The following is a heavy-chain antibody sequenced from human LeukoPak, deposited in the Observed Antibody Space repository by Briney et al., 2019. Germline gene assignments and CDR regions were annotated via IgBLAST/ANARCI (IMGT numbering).Heavy chain of an antibody. V-gene: IGHV1-8*02. CDR1: GYTFTGYY. CDR3: ARDRGAAAGFDY. J-gene: IGHJ4*02. Sequence: ASVKVSCKASGYTFTGYYIHWVRQAPGQGLEWMGWMNPNSGTTGYAQKFRGRVTMTRDTSISTAYMELSSLRSEDTAVYYCARDRGAAAGFDYWGQGTPVTVSS. CDR2: MNPNSGTT. D-gene: IGHD6-13*01.